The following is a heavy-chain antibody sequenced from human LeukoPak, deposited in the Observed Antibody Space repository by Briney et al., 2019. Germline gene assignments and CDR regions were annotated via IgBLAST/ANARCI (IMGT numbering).Heavy chain of an antibody. CDR2: IIGSGGST. CDR1: EFTFSSYA. V-gene: IGHV3-23*01. Sequence: GSLRLSSAASEFTFSSYAMSWVRHAPRKGREWVSAIIGSGGSTYYADSVKGRFTISRDNSKNTLYLQMNSLRAEDTAVYYCAKVGCSSTSCYEGATHAEYFQHWGQGTLVTVSS. CDR3: AKVGCSSTSCYEGATHAEYFQH. D-gene: IGHD2-2*01. J-gene: IGHJ1*01.